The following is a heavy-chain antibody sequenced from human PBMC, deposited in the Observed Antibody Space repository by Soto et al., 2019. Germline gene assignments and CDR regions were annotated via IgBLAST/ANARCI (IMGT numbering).Heavy chain of an antibody. CDR1: GGSISSSSYY. J-gene: IGHJ6*02. CDR3: ARHLTYCSAGICYSDFPCYRNAV. Sequence: SETLSLTCTVSGGSISSSSYYWGWIRQPPGKGLEWIGSIFYSGSTYYNPSLKSRVTISVDTSKNQFSLKLSSVTAADTAVYYCARHLTYCSAGICYSDFPCYRNAVSGRGTTDPVS. D-gene: IGHD2-15*01. V-gene: IGHV4-39*01. CDR2: IFYSGST.